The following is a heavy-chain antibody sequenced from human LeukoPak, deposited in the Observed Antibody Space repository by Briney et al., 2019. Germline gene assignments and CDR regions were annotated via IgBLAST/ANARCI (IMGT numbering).Heavy chain of an antibody. CDR2: IKQDGSEK. V-gene: IGHV3-7*05. CDR1: GFTFSSYW. J-gene: IGHJ4*02. Sequence: PGGSLRLSCAASGFTFSSYWMSWVRQAPGKGLEWVANIKQDGSEKYHVDSVKGRFTISRDNAKNSLYLQMNSLRVEDTAVYYCARDYPPGVSFDYWGQGTLVTVSS. D-gene: IGHD3-16*02. CDR3: ARDYPPGVSFDY.